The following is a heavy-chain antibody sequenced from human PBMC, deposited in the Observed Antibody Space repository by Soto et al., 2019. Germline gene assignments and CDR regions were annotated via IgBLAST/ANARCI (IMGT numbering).Heavy chain of an antibody. J-gene: IGHJ6*02. CDR2: IYYSGST. D-gene: IGHD4-17*01. CDR3: ARRSNGYGDDGVYYCGTDV. CDR1: GGSISSGGYY. Sequence: SETLSLTCTVSGGSISSGGYYWGWIRQPPGKGLEWIGSIYYSGSTYYNPSLKSRVTISVDTSQNQFSLKLSSVSAADTAVYYCARRSNGYGDDGVYYCGTDVWGQGTTVTVSS. V-gene: IGHV4-39*01.